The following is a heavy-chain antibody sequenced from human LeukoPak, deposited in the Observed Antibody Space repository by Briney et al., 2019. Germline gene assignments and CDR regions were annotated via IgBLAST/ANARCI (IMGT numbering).Heavy chain of an antibody. J-gene: IGHJ4*02. CDR1: AGSLSNYY. CDR2: IYHSGST. D-gene: IGHD4-17*01. V-gene: IGHV4-34*01. Sequence: SETLSLTCAVYAGSLSNYYWSWVRRPPGKGLEWIGEIYHSGSTNYNPSLKSRVTISVDTSKNQFSLKLSSVTAADTAMYYCARGSFDYGDYQIFDYWGQGTLVTVSS. CDR3: ARGSFDYGDYQIFDY.